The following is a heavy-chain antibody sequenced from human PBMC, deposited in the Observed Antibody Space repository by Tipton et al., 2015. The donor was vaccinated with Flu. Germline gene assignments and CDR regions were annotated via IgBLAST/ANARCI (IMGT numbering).Heavy chain of an antibody. V-gene: IGHV1-18*01. CDR2: ISVYSGKA. D-gene: IGHD6-6*01. Sequence: QLVQSGAEVKKPGASVKVSCRTSGYTFHNYGFSWVRQAPGQGLEWMGRISVYSGKADYTQTFQGRVTMTTDTSTSTAYMELSSLTSDDTAVYFCVRDHSSSSGYLDWWGQGTLVVVSS. CDR3: VRDHSSSSGYLDW. CDR1: GYTFHNYG. J-gene: IGHJ4*02.